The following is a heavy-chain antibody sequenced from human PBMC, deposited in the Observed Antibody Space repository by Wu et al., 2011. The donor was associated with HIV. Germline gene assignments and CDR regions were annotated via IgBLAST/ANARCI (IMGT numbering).Heavy chain of an antibody. CDR2: IDPNSGAT. CDR1: GYTFSGYY. CDR3: ARDLGGDEDC. J-gene: IGHJ4*02. D-gene: IGHD2-21*01. V-gene: IGHV1-2*02. Sequence: QVQLVQSGAEVKKPGASVKVSCKASGYTFSGYYLHWVRQAPGQGLEWVGWIDPNSGATNYAQKFQGRVTMTRDTSITTAYMDLSSLRSEDTAVYYCARDLGGDEDCWGQGTLVTVSS.